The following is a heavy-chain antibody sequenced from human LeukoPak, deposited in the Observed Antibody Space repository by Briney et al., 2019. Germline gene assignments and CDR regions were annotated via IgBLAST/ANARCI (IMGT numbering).Heavy chain of an antibody. V-gene: IGHV4-31*03. J-gene: IGHJ4*02. CDR3: ASQRPEGDHSSSWDFDY. CDR2: TYYGGNT. CDR1: GGSISRGGDY. D-gene: IGHD6-13*01. Sequence: ASETLSLTCTVSGGSISRGGDYWTWIRQHPGKGLEWIGNTYYGGNTYYNPSLKSRVTISVDASKNQFSLKLSSVTAADTAVYYCASQRPEGDHSSSWDFDYWGQGTLVTVSS.